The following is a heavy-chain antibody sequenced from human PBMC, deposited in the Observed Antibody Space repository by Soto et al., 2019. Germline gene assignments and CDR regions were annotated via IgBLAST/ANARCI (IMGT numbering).Heavy chain of an antibody. CDR3: ARAASIAARQFAGWFDP. D-gene: IGHD6-6*01. J-gene: IGHJ5*02. V-gene: IGHV1-69*01. CDR2: IIPIFGTA. CDR1: GGTFSSYA. Sequence: QVQLVQSGAEVKKPGSSVKVSCKASGGTFSSYAISWVRQAPGQGLEWMGGIIPIFGTANYAQKFQGRVTITADESTSTAYMELSSLRSEDTAVYFCARAASIAARQFAGWFDPWGQGTLVTVSS.